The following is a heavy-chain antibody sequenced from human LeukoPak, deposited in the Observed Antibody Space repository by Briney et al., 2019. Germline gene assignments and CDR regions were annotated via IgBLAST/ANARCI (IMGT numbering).Heavy chain of an antibody. CDR1: GGSFSGYN. Sequence: PSETLSLTCAVYGGSFSGYNWSWIRQPPGKGLEWIGEINHSGSTNYNPSLKSRVTISVDTSKNQFSLKLSSVTAADTAVYYCASRPDIVVVPAAILGPPSDYGMDVWGQGTTVTVSS. CDR2: INHSGST. V-gene: IGHV4-34*01. D-gene: IGHD2-2*01. J-gene: IGHJ6*02. CDR3: ASRPDIVVVPAAILGPPSDYGMDV.